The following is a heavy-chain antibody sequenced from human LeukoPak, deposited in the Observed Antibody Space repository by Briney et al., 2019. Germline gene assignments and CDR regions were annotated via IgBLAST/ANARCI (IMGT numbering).Heavy chain of an antibody. CDR3: ARSADSSGYFREIPLYYFDY. D-gene: IGHD3-22*01. J-gene: IGHJ4*02. CDR2: ISNSGSTI. V-gene: IGHV3-11*01. CDR1: GFTFSDFY. Sequence: GGSLRLSCAASGFTFSDFYMTWIRQAPGKGLEWISHISNSGSTIHYADSLKGRFTISRDNAKNSLYLQINSLRAEDTAVYYCARSADSSGYFREIPLYYFDYWGQGTLVTVSS.